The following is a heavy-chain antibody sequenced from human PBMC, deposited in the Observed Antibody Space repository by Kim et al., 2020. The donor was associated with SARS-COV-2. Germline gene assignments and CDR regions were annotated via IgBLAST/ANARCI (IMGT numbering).Heavy chain of an antibody. D-gene: IGHD6-13*01. J-gene: IGHJ4*02. Sequence: AQGFTGRFVFSLDTSVSTAYLQISSLKAEDTAVYYCARGGIAAADNYFDYWGQGTLVTVSS. CDR3: ARGGIAAADNYFDY. V-gene: IGHV7-4-1*02.